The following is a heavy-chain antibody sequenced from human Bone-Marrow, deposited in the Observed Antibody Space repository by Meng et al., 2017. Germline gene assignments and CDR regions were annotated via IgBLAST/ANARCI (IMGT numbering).Heavy chain of an antibody. CDR1: GDSVSSNSAA. CDR2: TYYRSKWYT. D-gene: IGHD3-22*01. Sequence: QVKLQRSSAGLLNPSHTLPLSCAVSGDSVSSNSAAWHWIRQSPSRGLEWLGRTYYRSKWYTDYAVSVKSRITINPDTSKNQFSLQLNSVTPEDTAVYYCARGDYSSSPSFWGQGTLVTVSS. CDR3: ARGDYSSSPSF. J-gene: IGHJ4*02. V-gene: IGHV6-1*01.